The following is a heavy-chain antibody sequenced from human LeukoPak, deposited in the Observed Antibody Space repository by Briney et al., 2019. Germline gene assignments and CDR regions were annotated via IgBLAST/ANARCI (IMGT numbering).Heavy chain of an antibody. CDR1: GFTFSSSA. Sequence: SVKVSCKASGFTFSSSAMQWVRQARGQRLEWIGWIVVGSGNTNYAQKFQERVTITRDMSTSTAYMELSSLRSEDTAVYYCAAGPGDSSGYDYWGQGTLVTVSS. V-gene: IGHV1-58*02. CDR2: IVVGSGNT. D-gene: IGHD3-22*01. CDR3: AAGPGDSSGYDY. J-gene: IGHJ4*02.